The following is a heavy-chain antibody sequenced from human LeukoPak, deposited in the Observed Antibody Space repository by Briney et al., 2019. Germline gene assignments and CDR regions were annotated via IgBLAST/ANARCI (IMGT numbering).Heavy chain of an antibody. CDR2: MNPNSGDT. CDR1: GYTFTGYF. J-gene: IGHJ4*02. V-gene: IGHV1-2*02. D-gene: IGHD3-22*01. CDR3: AREERADKYYYDSSGYTELPSY. Sequence: GASVKVSCKASGYTFTGYFMHWVRQAPGQGLEWMGWMNPNSGDTNHAQKFQGRVTMTRDTSISTAYMELSRLRSDDTAVYYCAREERADKYYYDSSGYTELPSYWGQGTLVTVSS.